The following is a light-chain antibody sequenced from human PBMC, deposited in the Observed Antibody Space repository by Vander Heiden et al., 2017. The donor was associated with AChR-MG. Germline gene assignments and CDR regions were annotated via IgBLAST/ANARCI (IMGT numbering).Light chain of an antibody. CDR1: KLGDKY. CDR2: QDS. V-gene: IGLV3-1*01. CDR3: QAWDSSTARGV. J-gene: IGLJ1*01. Sequence: SYELTQPPSVSVSQGQTASITCSGDKLGDKYACWYQQKPGQSPVLVIYQDSKRPSGIPERFSGSNSGNTATLTISGTQAMDEADYYCQAWDSSTARGVFGTGTKVTVL.